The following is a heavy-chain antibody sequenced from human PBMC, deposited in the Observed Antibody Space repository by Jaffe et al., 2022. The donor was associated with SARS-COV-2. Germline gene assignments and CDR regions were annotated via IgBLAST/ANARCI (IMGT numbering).Heavy chain of an antibody. Sequence: QMHLQESGPGLVRPSETLSLTCSVSGYSIRSGYFWGWIRQPPGKGLQWIGSVYQDGNTFYNPSLKSRIAMSVDTSKNQFSLELTSVSAADTAFYYCVRDRGAIHVRNPPREFDIWGQGILVTVSS. CDR3: VRDRGAIHVRNPPREFDI. CDR2: VYQDGNT. CDR1: GYSIRSGYF. V-gene: IGHV4-38-2*02. D-gene: IGHD3-10*02. J-gene: IGHJ4*02.